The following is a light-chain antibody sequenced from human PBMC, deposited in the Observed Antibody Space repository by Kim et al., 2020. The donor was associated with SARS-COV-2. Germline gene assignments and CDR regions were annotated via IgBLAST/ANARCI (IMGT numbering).Light chain of an antibody. CDR2: KTY. CDR1: LYNIENNY. V-gene: IGLV1-47*01. Sequence: QCVTSSCFGSLYNIENNYVYWYQQLPGTAPKVLIYKTYGRPSGVPDRFSGSKSGTSASLAISELRSEDEADYYCAAWDDGLSGRVFGGGTQLTVL. CDR3: AAWDDGLSGRV. J-gene: IGLJ3*02.